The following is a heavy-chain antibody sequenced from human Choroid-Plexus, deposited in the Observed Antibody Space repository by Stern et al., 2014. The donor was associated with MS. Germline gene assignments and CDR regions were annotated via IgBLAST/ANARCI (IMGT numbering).Heavy chain of an antibody. D-gene: IGHD2/OR15-2a*01. J-gene: IGHJ5*02. CDR3: AKDRQYLTYFFDH. CDR1: GFTFGSCA. CDR2: ISYDGGNK. Sequence: VQLVESGGGVVQPGRPLRLSCVASGFTFGSCAMHWVRRPQGKGLGWGAGISYDGGNKYYADSVKGRFTISRDNSQNTLYMQMSSLRPEDTAVYYCAKDRQYLTYFFDHWGQGSLVTVSS. V-gene: IGHV3-30*18.